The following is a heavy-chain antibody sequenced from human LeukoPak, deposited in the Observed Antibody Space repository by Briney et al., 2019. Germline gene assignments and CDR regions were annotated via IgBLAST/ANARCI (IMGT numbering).Heavy chain of an antibody. CDR3: ARDRGGGSGSYNWFDP. V-gene: IGHV3-21*04. Sequence: GGSLRLSCAASGFTFSSYSMNWVRQAPGKGLEWASSISSSSSYIYYADSVKGRFTISRDNAKNSLYLQMNSLRAEDTAVYYCARDRGGGSGSYNWFDPWGQGTLVTVSS. D-gene: IGHD3-10*01. J-gene: IGHJ5*02. CDR2: ISSSSSYI. CDR1: GFTFSSYS.